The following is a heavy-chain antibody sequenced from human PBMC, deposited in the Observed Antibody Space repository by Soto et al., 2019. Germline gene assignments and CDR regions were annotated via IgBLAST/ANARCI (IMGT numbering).Heavy chain of an antibody. CDR2: IIPIFGTA. CDR1: GGTFSSYA. J-gene: IGHJ6*02. CDR3: ARENRYFFYGMDV. Sequence: SVKVSCKSSGGTFSSYAITWVRQAPGQGLEWMGGIIPIFGTANYAQNFQDRVTITADVSTNTAYMELSSLRSADTAMYYCARENRYFFYGMDVWGQGTTVTVSS. V-gene: IGHV1-69*13.